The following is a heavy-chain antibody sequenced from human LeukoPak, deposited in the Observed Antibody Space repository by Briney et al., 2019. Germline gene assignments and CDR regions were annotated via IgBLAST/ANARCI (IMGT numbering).Heavy chain of an antibody. D-gene: IGHD6-13*01. J-gene: IGHJ4*02. Sequence: GRSLRLSCAASGFTFSSYAMHWVRQAPGKGLEWVAVISYDGSNKYYADSVKGRFTISRDNSKNTLYLQMNSLRAEDTAVYYCARDSAAHDYWGQGTLVTVSS. CDR1: GFTFSSYA. CDR2: ISYDGSNK. CDR3: ARDSAAHDY. V-gene: IGHV3-30-3*01.